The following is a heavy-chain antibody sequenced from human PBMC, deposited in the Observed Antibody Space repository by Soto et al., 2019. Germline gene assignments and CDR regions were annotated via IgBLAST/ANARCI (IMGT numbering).Heavy chain of an antibody. CDR2: IYYSGST. CDR1: GGSISSGGYY. J-gene: IGHJ5*02. D-gene: IGHD3-22*01. CDR3: ARDPRYYDSSGYYYNWFDP. V-gene: IGHV4-31*03. Sequence: SETLSLTYTVSGGSISSGGYYWSWIRQHPGKGLEWIGYIYYSGSTYYNPSLKSRVTISVDTSKNQFSLKLSSVTAADTAVYYCARDPRYYDSSGYYYNWFDPWGQGTLVTVSS.